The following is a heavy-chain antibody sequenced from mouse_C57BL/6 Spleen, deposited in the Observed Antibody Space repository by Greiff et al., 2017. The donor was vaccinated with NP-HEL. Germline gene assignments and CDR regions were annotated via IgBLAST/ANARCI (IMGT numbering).Heavy chain of an antibody. V-gene: IGHV6-3*01. CDR3: TDGYYPYPMDY. CDR2: IRLKSDNYAT. J-gene: IGHJ4*01. Sequence: EVQGVESGGGLVQPGGSMKLSCVASGFTFSNYWMNWVRQSPEKGLEWVAQIRLKSDNYATHYAESVKGRFTISRDDSKSSVYLQMNNLRAEDTGIYYCTDGYYPYPMDYWGQGTSVTVSS. D-gene: IGHD2-3*01. CDR1: GFTFSNYW.